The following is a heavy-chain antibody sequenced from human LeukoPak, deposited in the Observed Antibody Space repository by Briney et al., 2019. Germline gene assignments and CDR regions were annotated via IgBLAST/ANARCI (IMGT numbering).Heavy chain of an antibody. V-gene: IGHV3-11*01. CDR2: ISSSGSTI. D-gene: IGHD6-13*01. J-gene: IGHJ5*02. Sequence: KSGGSLRLSCAASGFTFSDYYMSWIRQAPGKGLEWVSYISSSGSTIYYADSVKGRFTISRDNSKNTLYLQMNSLRAEDTAVYYCAKLGIAVAKRFDPWGQGTLVTVSS. CDR1: GFTFSDYY. CDR3: AKLGIAVAKRFDP.